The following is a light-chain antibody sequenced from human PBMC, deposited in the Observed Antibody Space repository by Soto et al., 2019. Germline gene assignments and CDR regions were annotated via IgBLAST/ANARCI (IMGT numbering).Light chain of an antibody. CDR2: AAS. Sequence: DIQMTQSPSSLSASVGDRVTITCRASQSISSYLNWYQQKPGKAPKVLIYAASSLQSGVPSRFSGSGSGTDFTLTINSPQPEDAATYYCQQSYSTLYTFGQGTKLEIK. CDR1: QSISSY. CDR3: QQSYSTLYT. J-gene: IGKJ2*01. V-gene: IGKV1-39*01.